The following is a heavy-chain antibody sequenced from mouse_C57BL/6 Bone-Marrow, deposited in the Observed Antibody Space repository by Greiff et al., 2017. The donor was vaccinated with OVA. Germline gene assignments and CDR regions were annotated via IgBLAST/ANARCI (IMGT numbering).Heavy chain of an antibody. V-gene: IGHV1-64*01. D-gene: IGHD1-1*01. CDR3: ARAPLLRRSPFDY. CDR1: GYTFTSYW. J-gene: IGHJ2*01. Sequence: QVQLQQPGAELVKPGASVKLSCKASGYTFTSYWMHWVKQRPGQGLEWIGMIHPNSGSTNYNEKFKSKATLTVDKSSSTAYMQLSSLTSEDSAVYYCARAPLLRRSPFDYWGQGTTLTVSS. CDR2: IHPNSGST.